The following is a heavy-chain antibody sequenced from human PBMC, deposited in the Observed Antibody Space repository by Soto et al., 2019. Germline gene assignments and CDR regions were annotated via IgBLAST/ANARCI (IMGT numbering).Heavy chain of an antibody. J-gene: IGHJ6*02. CDR3: AKAPRMITFGGVIVPHYYYYGMDV. Sequence: GGSLRLSCAASGFTFSSYAMSWVRQAPGKGLEWVPAISGSGGSTYYADSVKGRFTISRDNSKNTLYLQMNSLRAEDTAVYYCAKAPRMITFGGVIVPHYYYYGMDVWGQGTTVTVSS. V-gene: IGHV3-23*01. CDR2: ISGSGGST. D-gene: IGHD3-16*02. CDR1: GFTFSSYA.